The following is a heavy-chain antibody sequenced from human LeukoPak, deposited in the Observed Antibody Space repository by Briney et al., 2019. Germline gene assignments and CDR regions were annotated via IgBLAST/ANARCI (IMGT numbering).Heavy chain of an antibody. CDR3: AKVAQLWFGESVHFDY. V-gene: IGHV3-30*04. J-gene: IGHJ4*02. CDR2: ISYDGSNK. CDR1: GFTFSSYA. Sequence: PGGSLRLSCAASGFTFSSYAMHWVRQAPGKGLEWVAVISYDGSNKYYADSVKGRFTISRDNSKNTLYLQMDSLRAEDTAVYYCAKVAQLWFGESVHFDYWGQGTLVTVSS. D-gene: IGHD3-10*01.